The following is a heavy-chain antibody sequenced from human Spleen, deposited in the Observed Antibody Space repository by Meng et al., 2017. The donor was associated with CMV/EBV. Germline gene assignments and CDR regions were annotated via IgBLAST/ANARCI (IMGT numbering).Heavy chain of an antibody. V-gene: IGHV4-39*07. CDR2: IYYSGST. J-gene: IGHJ6*02. CDR3: ARDGLLCTNGVCHDYYYYGMDV. D-gene: IGHD2-8*01. CDR1: GGSISSSSYY. Sequence: SETLSLTCTVSGGSISSSSYYWGWIRQPPGKGLEWIGSIYYSGSTYYNPSLKSRVTISVDTSKNQFSLKLSSVTAADTAVYYCARDGLLCTNGVCHDYYYYGMDVWGQGTTVTVSS.